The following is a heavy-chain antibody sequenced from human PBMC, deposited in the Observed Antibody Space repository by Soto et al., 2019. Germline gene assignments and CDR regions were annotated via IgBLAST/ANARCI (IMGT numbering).Heavy chain of an antibody. CDR2: INPNSGGT. CDR1: GYTFTGYY. D-gene: IGHD1-26*01. V-gene: IGHV1-2*02. Sequence: ASVKVSCKASGYTFTGYYMHWVRQAPGQGLEWMGWINPNSGGTNYAQKFQGRVTMTRDTSISTAYMELSRLRSDDTAVYYCARDQERILSGSHYGGYGMDVWGQGTTVTVSS. CDR3: ARDQERILSGSHYGGYGMDV. J-gene: IGHJ6*02.